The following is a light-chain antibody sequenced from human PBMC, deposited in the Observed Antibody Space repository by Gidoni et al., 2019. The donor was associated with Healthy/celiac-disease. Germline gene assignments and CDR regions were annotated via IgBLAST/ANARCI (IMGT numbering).Light chain of an antibody. CDR2: AAS. Sequence: DIQLTQSPSSLSASVGDRVTITCRASQSISSYLNWYQQKPGKAPKLLIYAASRLQSGVPSRFSGSGSGTDFTLTISSLQPEDFATYYCQQGYSTLWTFGQGTKVEIK. CDR3: QQGYSTLWT. CDR1: QSISSY. V-gene: IGKV1-39*01. J-gene: IGKJ1*01.